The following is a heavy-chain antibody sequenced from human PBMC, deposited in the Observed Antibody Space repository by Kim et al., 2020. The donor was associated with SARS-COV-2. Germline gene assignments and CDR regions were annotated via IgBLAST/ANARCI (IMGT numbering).Heavy chain of an antibody. Sequence: GGSLRLSCAASGFTFSSYAMTWVRQAPGKGLEWVANIKQDGSEKYYVDSVKGRFTISRDNAKNSLYLQMNSLRAEDTAVYYCARDSSSGMDVWGQGTTVTVSS. V-gene: IGHV3-7*01. J-gene: IGHJ6*02. CDR3: ARDSSSGMDV. CDR1: GFTFSSYA. CDR2: IKQDGSEK.